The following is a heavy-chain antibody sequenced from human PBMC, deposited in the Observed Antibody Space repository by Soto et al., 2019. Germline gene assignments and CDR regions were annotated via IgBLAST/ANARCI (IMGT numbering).Heavy chain of an antibody. Sequence: EVQLVESGGGLVKPGGSLRVSCEASGFRFTSYSMNWVRQAPQKGLEWVSLIDARSNYIYYADSVKGRFTISRDKARNSLYLQMDSLRAEDTAVYYCVRENEMAGATSDFEFWGQVTPFTVSS. CDR1: GFRFTSYS. CDR2: IDARSNYI. D-gene: IGHD6-19*01. V-gene: IGHV3-21*02. CDR3: VRENEMAGATSDFEF. J-gene: IGHJ4*02.